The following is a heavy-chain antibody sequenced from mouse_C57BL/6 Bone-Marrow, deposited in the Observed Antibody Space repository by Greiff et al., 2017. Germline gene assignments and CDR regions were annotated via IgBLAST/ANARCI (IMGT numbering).Heavy chain of an antibody. D-gene: IGHD2-4*01. CDR3: ERGYDYDYSMDY. J-gene: IGHJ4*01. V-gene: IGHV1-39*01. CDR1: GYSFTDYN. Sequence: EVQLQQSGPELVKPGASVKISCKASGYSFTDYNMTWVRQSNGKSLEWIGVISPNYGSTSYNQKFKGKATLTVDQSSSTAYMQLNRLTSEDSAVDYCERGYDYDYSMDYWGQGTSVTVSS. CDR2: ISPNYGST.